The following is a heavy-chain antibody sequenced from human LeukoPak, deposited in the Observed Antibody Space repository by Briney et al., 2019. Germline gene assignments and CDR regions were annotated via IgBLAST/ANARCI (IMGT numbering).Heavy chain of an antibody. J-gene: IGHJ5*02. CDR1: GYTFTGYY. V-gene: IGHV1-2*02. D-gene: IGHD3-3*01. CDR2: INPNSGGT. CDR3: ARSSGVVIISPYNWFDP. Sequence: ASVKVSCKASGYTFTGYYMHWVRQAPGQGLEWMGWINPNSGGTNYAQKFQGRVTMTRDTSISTAYMELSRLRSDDTAVYYCARSSGVVIISPYNWFDPWGQGTLVTVSS.